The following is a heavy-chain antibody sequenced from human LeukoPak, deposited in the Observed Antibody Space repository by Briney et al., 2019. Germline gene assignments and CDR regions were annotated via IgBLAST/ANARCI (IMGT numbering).Heavy chain of an antibody. D-gene: IGHD1-26*01. CDR1: GFTFSSYA. V-gene: IGHV3-23*01. J-gene: IGHJ4*02. CDR2: ISGSGGST. Sequence: PGGSLRLSCAASGFTFSSYAMSWVRQAPGKGLEWVSAISGSGGSTYYADSVKGRFTISRDNAKNSLYLQMNSLRAEDTAVYYCARGQWELPLFDYWGQGTLVTVSS. CDR3: ARGQWELPLFDY.